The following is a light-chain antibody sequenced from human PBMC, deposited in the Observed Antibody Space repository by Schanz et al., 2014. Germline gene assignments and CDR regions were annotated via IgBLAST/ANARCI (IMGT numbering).Light chain of an antibody. J-gene: IGLJ2*01. CDR3: SSYAGNNKLL. V-gene: IGLV2-8*01. Sequence: QSALTQPPSASGSPGQSVTISCTGTSSDVGDYNYVSWYQQHPGKAPKLMIYEVSKRPSGVPDRFSGSKSGNTASLTVSGLQAEDEGDYYCSSYAGNNKLLFGGGTKLTVL. CDR1: SSDVGDYNY. CDR2: EVS.